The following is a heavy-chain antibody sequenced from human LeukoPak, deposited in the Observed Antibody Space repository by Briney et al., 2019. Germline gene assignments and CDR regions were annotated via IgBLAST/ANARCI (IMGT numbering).Heavy chain of an antibody. Sequence: GGSLRLSYAASAFPFSSYGMHWVRQAPGKGLEWVAVIWHDGSHKYYADSVTGRFTISRGNSKNTLYLQMNSLRAEDTAIYYCASGVYSSGWYLDYWGQGTLVTVSS. J-gene: IGHJ4*02. CDR2: IWHDGSHK. D-gene: IGHD6-19*01. V-gene: IGHV3-33*01. CDR3: ASGVYSSGWYLDY. CDR1: AFPFSSYG.